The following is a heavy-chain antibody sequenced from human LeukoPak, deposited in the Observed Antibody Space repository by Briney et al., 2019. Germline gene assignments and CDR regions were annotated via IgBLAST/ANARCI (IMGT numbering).Heavy chain of an antibody. Sequence: PSETLSLTCTVSGGSISSYYWSWIRQPPGKGLEWIGYIYYSGSTYYNPSLKSRVTISVDTSKNQFSLKLSSVTAADTAVYYCARDGEGYFGEYFQHWGQGTLVTVSS. J-gene: IGHJ1*01. CDR2: IYYSGST. D-gene: IGHD2-15*01. CDR3: ARDGEGYFGEYFQH. V-gene: IGHV4-59*12. CDR1: GGSISSYY.